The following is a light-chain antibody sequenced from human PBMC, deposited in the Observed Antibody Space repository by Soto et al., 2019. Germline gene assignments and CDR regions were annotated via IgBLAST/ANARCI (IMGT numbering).Light chain of an antibody. CDR3: QQYNTWPYT. Sequence: EIVMTQSPVTLSVSPGERASLSCRASQSVSSSLAWYQQKPGQAPRLLIYGASTRATGIPARLSGSGSGTEFTLTISSPQSEDFAVYYCQQYNTWPYTFGQGTKLEIK. CDR2: GAS. CDR1: QSVSSS. V-gene: IGKV3-15*01. J-gene: IGKJ2*01.